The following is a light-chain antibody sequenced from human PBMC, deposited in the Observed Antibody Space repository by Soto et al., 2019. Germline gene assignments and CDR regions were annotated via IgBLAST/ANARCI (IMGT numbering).Light chain of an antibody. V-gene: IGKV3-15*01. CDR2: DTS. J-gene: IGKJ5*01. CDR1: QSVSIK. Sequence: EIVMTQSPATLSGSPGERATLSCRASQSVSIKLAWYQQKPGQAPRLLIYDTSTRATGIPARFSGSGSGTECTLTISSLEPEDFAVYYWQQRSNFGQGTRLEIK. CDR3: QQRSN.